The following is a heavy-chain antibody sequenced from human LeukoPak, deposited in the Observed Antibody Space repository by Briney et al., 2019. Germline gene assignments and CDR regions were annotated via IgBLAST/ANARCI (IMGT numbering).Heavy chain of an antibody. CDR2: IYFSGGT. CDR3: AKRGGGGNPTDGAFDI. Sequence: SEAVSVTRPVSGGCIRRGDYYWRWMRQPPGRGVEGIGFIYFSGGTYYHPSLKSRTTISVDTSKNQFALKLSSGTAADTAVYYCAKRGGGGNPTDGAFDIWGQETMVTVSS. D-gene: IGHD4-23*01. CDR1: GGCIRRGDYY. V-gene: IGHV4-30-4*01. J-gene: IGHJ3*02.